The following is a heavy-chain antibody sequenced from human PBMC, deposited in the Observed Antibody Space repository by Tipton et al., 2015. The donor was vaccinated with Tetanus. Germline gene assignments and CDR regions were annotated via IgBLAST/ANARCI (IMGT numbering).Heavy chain of an antibody. CDR1: TDTFSNYY. V-gene: IGHV1-46*04. CDR3: AREGTVQAAPGKHFDY. CDR2: INPTDSST. D-gene: IGHD3/OR15-3a*01. J-gene: IGHJ4*02. Sequence: QLVQSGPEVKKPGASVKVSCKAPTDTFSNYYMHWVRQAPGQGLEWVGLINPTDSSTDYAQKLQGRITLTRDTSTNTVYMQLSSLRSEDTAVYYCAREGTVQAAPGKHFDYWGQGTLVTVSS.